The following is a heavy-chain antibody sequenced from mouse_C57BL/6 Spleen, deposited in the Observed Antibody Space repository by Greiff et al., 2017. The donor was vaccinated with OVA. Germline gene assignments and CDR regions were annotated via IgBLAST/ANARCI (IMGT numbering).Heavy chain of an antibody. CDR1: GFSFNTYA. Sequence: EADGGLVQPKGSLKLSCAASGFSFNTYAMNWVRQAPGKGLEWVARIRSKSNNYATYYADSVKDRFTISRDDSESMLYLQMNNLKTEDTAMYYCVRQRYLYAMDNRGQGNSVTVST. J-gene: IGHJ4*01. D-gene: IGHD5-1-1*01. CDR3: VRQRYLYAMDN. CDR2: IRSKSNNYAT. V-gene: IGHV10-1*01.